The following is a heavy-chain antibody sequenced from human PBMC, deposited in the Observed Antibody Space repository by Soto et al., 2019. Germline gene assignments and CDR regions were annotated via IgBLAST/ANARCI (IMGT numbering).Heavy chain of an antibody. CDR2: INAGNGNT. V-gene: IGHV1-3*01. D-gene: IGHD2-15*01. Sequence: GASVKVSCKASGYTFTSYAMHWVRQAPGQRLEWMGWINAGNGNTKYSQKFQGRVTITRDTSASTAYMELSSLRSEDTAVYYCARDRCCSGGSCTPSYFDYWGQGTLVTVS. CDR3: ARDRCCSGGSCTPSYFDY. J-gene: IGHJ4*02. CDR1: GYTFTSYA.